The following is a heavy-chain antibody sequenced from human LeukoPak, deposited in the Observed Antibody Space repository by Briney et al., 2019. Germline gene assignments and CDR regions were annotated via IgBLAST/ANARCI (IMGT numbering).Heavy chain of an antibody. J-gene: IGHJ6*03. CDR1: GFTFSSYE. CDR3: AKWGGATCYTGCYYYYMDV. Sequence: GGSLRLSCAASGFTFSSYEMNWVRQAPGKGLEWVSYISSSGSTIYYADSVKGRFTISRDNAKNSLYLQMNSLRAEDTAVYYCAKWGGATCYTGCYYYYMDVWGKGTTVTVSS. V-gene: IGHV3-48*03. D-gene: IGHD2-2*02. CDR2: ISSSGSTI.